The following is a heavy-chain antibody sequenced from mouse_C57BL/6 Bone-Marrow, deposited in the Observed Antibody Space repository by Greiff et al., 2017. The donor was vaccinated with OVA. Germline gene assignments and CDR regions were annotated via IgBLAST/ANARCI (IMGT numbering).Heavy chain of an antibody. J-gene: IGHJ4*01. D-gene: IGHD1-1*01. Sequence: QVQLQQSGPELVKPGASVKISCKASGYAFSSSWMNWVKQRPGKGLEWIGRIYPGDGDTNYNGKFKGKATLTADKSSSTAYMQLTSLTSEDSAVYFCANYSGSDAMDYWGQGTSVTVSS. V-gene: IGHV1-82*01. CDR3: ANYSGSDAMDY. CDR2: IYPGDGDT. CDR1: GYAFSSSW.